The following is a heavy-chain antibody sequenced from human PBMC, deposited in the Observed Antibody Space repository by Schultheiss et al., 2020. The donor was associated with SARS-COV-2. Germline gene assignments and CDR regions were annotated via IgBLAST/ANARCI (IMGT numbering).Heavy chain of an antibody. CDR2: ISGSGGST. Sequence: GGSLRLSCVASGFTFSDYAVHWVRQAPGKGLEWVSAISGSGGSTYYADSVKGRFTISRDNSKNTLYLQMNSLRAEDTAIYYCATSGYSSQFDPWGQGTLVTVSS. D-gene: IGHD6-19*01. CDR3: ATSGYSSQFDP. V-gene: IGHV3-23*01. CDR1: GFTFSDYA. J-gene: IGHJ5*02.